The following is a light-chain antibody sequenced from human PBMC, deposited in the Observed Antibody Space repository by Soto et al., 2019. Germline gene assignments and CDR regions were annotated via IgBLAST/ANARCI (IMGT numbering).Light chain of an antibody. CDR3: QQYNNWPPAWT. CDR1: QSVRSN. CDR2: GAS. J-gene: IGKJ1*01. V-gene: IGKV3-15*01. Sequence: TQSPATLSVSPGERATLSCRASQSVRSNLAWYQQKPGQSPRLLIYGASTRATGIPARFSGSGSGTQFTLTISSLQSEDFAVYYCQQYNNWPPAWTFGQGTKVDIK.